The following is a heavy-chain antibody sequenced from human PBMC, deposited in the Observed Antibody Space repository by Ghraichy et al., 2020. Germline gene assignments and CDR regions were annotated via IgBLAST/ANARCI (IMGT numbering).Heavy chain of an antibody. J-gene: IGHJ4*02. V-gene: IGHV3-74*01. Sequence: GGSLRLSCAASGFTFSSYVMHWVRQVPGKGLVWVSRTNTDGTTTTYADSVKGRFTVSRDNAKNTLYLQMNSLRAEDTAVYYCARDIQWEFYDYWGQGTLVTVSS. CDR3: ARDIQWEFYDY. CDR2: TNTDGTTT. CDR1: GFTFSSYV. D-gene: IGHD1-26*01.